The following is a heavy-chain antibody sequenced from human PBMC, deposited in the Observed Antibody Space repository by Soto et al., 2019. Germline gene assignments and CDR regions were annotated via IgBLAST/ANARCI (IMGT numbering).Heavy chain of an antibody. CDR2: VIPMFPKA. CDR1: GGTFISDA. J-gene: IGHJ4*02. Sequence: QVRLVQSEAEVKKAGSSVKVSCKASGGTFISDAVTWVRQAPGQGLEWMGGVIPMFPKANYAQKFQGRATITADKSTRTVYMEMHSLKSEDTALYYCARCHSDSSGPGYLDSWGKGTLVTVTS. CDR3: ARCHSDSSGPGYLDS. V-gene: IGHV1-69*06. D-gene: IGHD3-22*01.